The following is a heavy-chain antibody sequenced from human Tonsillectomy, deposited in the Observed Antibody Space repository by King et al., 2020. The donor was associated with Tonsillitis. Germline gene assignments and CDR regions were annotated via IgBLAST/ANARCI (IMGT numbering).Heavy chain of an antibody. CDR1: GFTFSSYE. CDR2: ISSSGSTI. J-gene: IGHJ3*02. D-gene: IGHD3-22*01. V-gene: IGHV3-48*03. Sequence: VQLVESGGGLVQPGGSLRLSCAASGFTFSSYEMNWVRQAPGKGLEWVSYISSSGSTIYYSDSVNGGFTISRDNAKNSLYLQMNSLRAEDTAVYYCSREGIDYYDSSGYYRVDAFDIWGQGTMVTVSS. CDR3: SREGIDYYDSSGYYRVDAFDI.